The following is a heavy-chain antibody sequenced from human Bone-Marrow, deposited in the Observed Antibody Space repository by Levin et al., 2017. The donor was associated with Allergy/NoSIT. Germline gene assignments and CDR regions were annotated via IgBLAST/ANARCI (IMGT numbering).Heavy chain of an antibody. CDR2: IYPGDPYA. J-gene: IGHJ4*02. Sequence: PGESLKISCKSSGYSLSNYWIAWVRQMPGKGLEWMGIIYPGDPYAKYSPSFQGQVTISADKSITTAYLQWSSLKASDTAMYYCAAVYDYVWGTYRSFDYWGQGTLITVSS. CDR3: AAVYDYVWGTYRSFDY. D-gene: IGHD3-16*02. V-gene: IGHV5-51*01. CDR1: GYSLSNYW.